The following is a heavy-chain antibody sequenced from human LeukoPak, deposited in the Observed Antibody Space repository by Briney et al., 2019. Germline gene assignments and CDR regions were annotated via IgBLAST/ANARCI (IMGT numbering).Heavy chain of an antibody. J-gene: IGHJ4*02. CDR2: IYYSGST. V-gene: IGHV4-39*01. Sequence: SETLSLTCTVSGGSISSSSYYWGWIRQPPGKGLEWIGSIYYSGSTYYNPSLKSRVTISVDTSKNQFSLKLSSVTAADTAVYYCASHVRVSSTSCFADYWGQGTLVTVSS. CDR3: ASHVRVSSTSCFADY. D-gene: IGHD2-2*01. CDR1: GGSISSSSYY.